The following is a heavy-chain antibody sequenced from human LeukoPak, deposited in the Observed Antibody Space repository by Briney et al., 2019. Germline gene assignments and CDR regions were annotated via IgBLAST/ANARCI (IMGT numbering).Heavy chain of an antibody. J-gene: IGHJ4*02. D-gene: IGHD1-26*01. Sequence: PGGSLRLSCAASGFTFDDYGMSWVRQAPGKGLEWVSGINWNGGSIGYADSVKGRFTISRDNAKNSLYLQMSSLRAEDTAVYYCATYSGAHHKTFDDWGQGTLVTVSS. CDR3: ATYSGAHHKTFDD. V-gene: IGHV3-20*04. CDR1: GFTFDDYG. CDR2: INWNGGSI.